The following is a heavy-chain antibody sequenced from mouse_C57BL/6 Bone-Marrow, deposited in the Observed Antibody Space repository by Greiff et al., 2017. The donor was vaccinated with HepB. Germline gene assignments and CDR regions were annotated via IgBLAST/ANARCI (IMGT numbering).Heavy chain of an antibody. CDR3: AREAYYYGSLYFDY. CDR2: ISYDGSN. Sequence: EVKLMESGPGLVKPSQSLSLTCSVTGYSITSGYYWNWIRQFPGNKLEWMGYISYDGSNNYNPSLKNRISITRDTSKNQFFLKLNSVTTEDTATYYCAREAYYYGSLYFDYWGQGTTLTVSS. V-gene: IGHV3-6*01. J-gene: IGHJ2*01. D-gene: IGHD1-1*01. CDR1: GYSITSGYY.